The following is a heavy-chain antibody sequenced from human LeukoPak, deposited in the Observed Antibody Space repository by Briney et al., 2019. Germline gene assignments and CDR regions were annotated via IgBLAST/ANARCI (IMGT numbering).Heavy chain of an antibody. D-gene: IGHD3-16*01. Sequence: SETLSLTCAVYGGSFSGYYWSWIRQPPGKGLEWIGEINPSGGTNYNPSLKSRVTISVDTSKNQFSLKLRSVTAADTAVYYFAGANAAGGGGGFDYWGQGTLVTVSS. J-gene: IGHJ4*02. CDR3: AGANAAGGGGGFDY. CDR1: GGSFSGYY. V-gene: IGHV4-34*01. CDR2: INPSGGT.